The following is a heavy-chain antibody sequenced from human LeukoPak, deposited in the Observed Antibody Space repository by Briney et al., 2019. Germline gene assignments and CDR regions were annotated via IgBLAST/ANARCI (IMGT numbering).Heavy chain of an antibody. CDR1: GYTFTSYD. Sequence: ASVKVSCKASGYTFTSYDINWVRQATGQGLEWMGWMNPNSGNTGYAQKFQGRVTMTRNTSISTAYMELSSLRSEDTAVYYCARRPEKADSVGGVWFDSWGQGALVTVSS. CDR2: MNPNSGNT. D-gene: IGHD5/OR15-5a*01. V-gene: IGHV1-8*01. CDR3: ARRPEKADSVGGVWFDS. J-gene: IGHJ5*01.